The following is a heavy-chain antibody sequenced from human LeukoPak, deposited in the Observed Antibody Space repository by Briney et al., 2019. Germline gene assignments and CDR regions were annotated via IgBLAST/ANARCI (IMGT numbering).Heavy chain of an antibody. CDR3: TRDGGWYGSYFDY. J-gene: IGHJ4*02. Sequence: QPGGSLRLSCTASGFTFGDYAMSWVRQAPRKGLEWVGFIRSKAYGGTTEYAASVKGRFTISRDDSKSIAYLQMNSLETEDTAVYYSTRDGGWYGSYFDYWGQGTLVTVSS. CDR2: IRSKAYGGTT. V-gene: IGHV3-49*04. CDR1: GFTFGDYA. D-gene: IGHD6-19*01.